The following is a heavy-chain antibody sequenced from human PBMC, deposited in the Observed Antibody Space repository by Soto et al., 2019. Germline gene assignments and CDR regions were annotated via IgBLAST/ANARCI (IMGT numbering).Heavy chain of an antibody. Sequence: GESLKISCKGSGYSFTSYWIGWVRQMPGKGLEWMGIIYPGDSDTRYSPSFQGQVTISADKSISTAYLQWSSLKASDTAMYYCARHVAVMKPRATHKYYYYYMDVWGKGTTVTVSS. D-gene: IGHD4-4*01. V-gene: IGHV5-51*01. J-gene: IGHJ6*03. CDR1: GYSFTSYW. CDR3: ARHVAVMKPRATHKYYYYYMDV. CDR2: IYPGDSDT.